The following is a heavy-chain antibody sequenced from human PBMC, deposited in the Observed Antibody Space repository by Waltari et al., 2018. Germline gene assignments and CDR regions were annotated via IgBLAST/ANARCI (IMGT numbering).Heavy chain of an antibody. CDR1: GFTFSSYS. Sequence: EVQLVESGGGLVKPGGSLRLSCAASGFTFSSYSMNWVRQAQGKELEVVSFISRSSSYIYYADSVKGRFTISRDNAKNSLYLQMNSLRAEDTAVYYCARGAVAGFMAPWFDPWGQGTLVTVSS. D-gene: IGHD6-19*01. J-gene: IGHJ5*02. CDR2: ISRSSSYI. CDR3: ARGAVAGFMAPWFDP. V-gene: IGHV3-21*05.